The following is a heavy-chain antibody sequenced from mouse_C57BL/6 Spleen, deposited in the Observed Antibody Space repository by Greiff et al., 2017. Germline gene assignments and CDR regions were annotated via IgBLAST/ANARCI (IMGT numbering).Heavy chain of an antibody. CDR3: AREFYGSSCGDFDY. CDR1: GYTFTSYW. J-gene: IGHJ2*01. V-gene: IGHV1-72*01. Sequence: QVQLQQPGAELVKPGASVKLSCKASGYTFTSYWMHWVKQRPGRGLEWIGRIAPNSGGTKYNEKFKSKATLTVDKPSSTAYMPPSSLSSEDSAVYYGAREFYGSSCGDFDYWGQGTTLTVSS. D-gene: IGHD1-1*01. CDR2: IAPNSGGT.